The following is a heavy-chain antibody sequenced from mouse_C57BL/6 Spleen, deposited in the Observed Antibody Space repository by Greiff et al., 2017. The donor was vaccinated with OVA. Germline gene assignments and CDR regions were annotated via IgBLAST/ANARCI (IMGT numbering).Heavy chain of an antibody. Sequence: EVQVVESGAELVKPGASVKLSCTASGFTFTDYYMHWVKQRPEQGLEWIGRIDPEDGETKYAPKFQGKATITADTSSNTAYLQLSSLTSEDTAVYYCARSSAHDGAYWGQGTLVTVSA. CDR3: ARSSAHDGAY. J-gene: IGHJ3*01. D-gene: IGHD6-1*01. CDR2: IDPEDGET. CDR1: GFTFTDYY. V-gene: IGHV14-2*01.